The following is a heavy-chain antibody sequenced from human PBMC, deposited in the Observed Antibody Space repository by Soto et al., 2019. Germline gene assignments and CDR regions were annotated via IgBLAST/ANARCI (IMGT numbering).Heavy chain of an antibody. D-gene: IGHD5-12*01. V-gene: IGHV1-2*02. CDR2: ISPKSGGT. J-gene: IGHJ4*02. Sequence: ASVKVSCKASGYTFTGYYIHWVRQAPGQGLEWMGWISPKSGGTDYQQNFQGRVTMTRDSSITTVYMELSSLRSDDTAVYYCARANSGDDDEFDYWGQGXPVTVSS. CDR3: ARANSGDDDEFDY. CDR1: GYTFTGYY.